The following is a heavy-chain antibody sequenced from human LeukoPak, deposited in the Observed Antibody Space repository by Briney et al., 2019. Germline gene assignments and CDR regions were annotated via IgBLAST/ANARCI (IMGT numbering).Heavy chain of an antibody. CDR1: GFTFTRYA. J-gene: IGHJ4*02. CDR2: ISTYNGNT. CDR3: ARDVRYSSSRYFDY. Sequence: GASVKDSCKASGFTFTRYAITWVRQAPGQGLEWMGWISTYNGNTNYAQNLQGRVTMTTDTSTNTAYMELRSLRSDDTAVYYCARDVRYSSSRYFDYWGQGTLVTVSS. D-gene: IGHD6-13*01. V-gene: IGHV1-18*01.